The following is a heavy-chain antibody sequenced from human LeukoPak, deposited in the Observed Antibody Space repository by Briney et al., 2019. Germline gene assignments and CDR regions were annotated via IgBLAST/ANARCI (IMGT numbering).Heavy chain of an antibody. V-gene: IGHV1-18*01. CDR3: ARGPPLRYFDWPWSGWGSTLTLLYDS. Sequence: EASVKVSCKASGYTFTSYAMHWVRQAPGQGLEWMGWISAYNGNTNYAQKLQGRVTMTTDTSTSTAYMELRSLRSDDTAVYYCARGPPLRYFDWPWSGWGSTLTLLYDSWGQGTLVTVSS. CDR1: GYTFTSYA. J-gene: IGHJ5*02. CDR2: ISAYNGNT. D-gene: IGHD3-9*01.